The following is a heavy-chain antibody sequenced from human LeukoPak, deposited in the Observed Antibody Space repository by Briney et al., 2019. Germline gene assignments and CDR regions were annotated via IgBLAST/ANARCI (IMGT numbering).Heavy chain of an antibody. Sequence: GGSLRLSCAASGFTFSSYAMSWVRQAPGKGLEWVANIKQDGSEKYYVDSVKGRFTISRDNAKNSLYLQMNSLRAEDTAVYYCASSSSGWYLVDYWGQGTLVTVSS. CDR2: IKQDGSEK. V-gene: IGHV3-7*03. CDR3: ASSSSGWYLVDY. D-gene: IGHD6-19*01. J-gene: IGHJ4*02. CDR1: GFTFSSYA.